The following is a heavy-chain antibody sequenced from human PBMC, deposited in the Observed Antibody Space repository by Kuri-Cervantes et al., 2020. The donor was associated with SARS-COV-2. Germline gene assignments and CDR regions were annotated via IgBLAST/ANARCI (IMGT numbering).Heavy chain of an antibody. J-gene: IGHJ4*02. D-gene: IGHD1-1*01. CDR1: GGSTSSSSYY. Sequence: SETLSLTGTTSGGSTSSSSYYWCWIRQPPGECLECIGSIYYSGSTFYNPFLMSRVTITVDTFMNQFSLKLSSVTAADSAVYYCARHRVHVYLEYWGQGTLVTVSS. CDR3: ARHRVHVYLEY. V-gene: IGHV4-39*01. CDR2: IYYSGST.